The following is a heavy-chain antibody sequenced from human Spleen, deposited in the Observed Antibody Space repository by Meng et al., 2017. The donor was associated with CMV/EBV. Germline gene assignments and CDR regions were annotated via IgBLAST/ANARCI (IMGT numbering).Heavy chain of an antibody. CDR2: IYPGDSDT. CDR3: ARRGRYCSSTSCLYYYYGMDV. Sequence: GGSLRLSCKGSGYSFSTYWIGWVRQMPGKALEWMGIIYPGDSDTRYSPSFQGQVTISADKSISTAYLQWSSLKASDTAMYYCARRGRYCSSTSCLYYYYGMDVWGQGTTVTVSS. J-gene: IGHJ6*02. V-gene: IGHV5-51*01. D-gene: IGHD2-2*01. CDR1: GYSFSTYW.